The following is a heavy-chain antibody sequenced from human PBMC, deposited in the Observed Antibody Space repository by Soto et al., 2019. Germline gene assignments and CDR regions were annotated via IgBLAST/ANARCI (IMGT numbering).Heavy chain of an antibody. J-gene: IGHJ4*02. CDR2: ISSGGDYL. CDR1: GFAFSPYG. V-gene: IGHV3-21*06. CDR3: ARVGGSCSTASCFAYFDS. Sequence: EVQVVESGGGLVKPGGSLRLSCAASGFAFSPYGMNWVRQAPGKGLEWVSSISSGGDYLFYADSVKGRFTISRDNAKNSLYLPMNSLRAEDAAVYYCARVGGSCSTASCFAYFDSWGQGTLVTVSS. D-gene: IGHD2-2*01.